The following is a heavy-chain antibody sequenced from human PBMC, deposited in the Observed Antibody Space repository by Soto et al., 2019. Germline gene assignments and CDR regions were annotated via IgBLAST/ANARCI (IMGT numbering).Heavy chain of an antibody. J-gene: IGHJ4*02. Sequence: GGSLRLSCAASGFTFSSYWLHWVRQAPGKGLVWVSRINSDGSSTSYADSVKGRFTISRDNAKNTLYLQMNSLRAEDTAVYYCAIRASYYDSSGYFDYWGQGTLVTVS. D-gene: IGHD3-22*01. CDR3: AIRASYYDSSGYFDY. V-gene: IGHV3-74*01. CDR2: INSDGSST. CDR1: GFTFSSYW.